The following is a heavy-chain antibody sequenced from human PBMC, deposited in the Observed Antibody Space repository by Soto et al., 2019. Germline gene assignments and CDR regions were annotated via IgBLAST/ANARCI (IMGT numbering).Heavy chain of an antibody. V-gene: IGHV5-51*01. CDR1: GYRFTSYW. CDR2: IYPGDSDA. D-gene: IGHD1-26*01. CDR3: ARQSDYSGAYWPY. J-gene: IGHJ4*02. Sequence: PGESLKISCKGSGYRFTSYWIDWVRQMPGKGLEWVGIIYPGDSDARYSPSFQGQVTISVDKSNNTAYLHWSRLKAPDTAIYYCARQSDYSGAYWPYWGQGTLVTVSS.